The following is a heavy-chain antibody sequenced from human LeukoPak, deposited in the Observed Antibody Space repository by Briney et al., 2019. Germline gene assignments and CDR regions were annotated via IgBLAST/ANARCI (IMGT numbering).Heavy chain of an antibody. D-gene: IGHD3-22*01. CDR1: GFSFNSYW. Sequence: GGSLRLSCAASGFSFNSYWMTWVRQAPGRGLEWVANINPAGSDTYYVDPVKGRFTISRDNPKNTLYLQMNSLRAEDTAVYFCAKRGVVIRVILVGFHKEAFYFDSWGQGALVTVSS. CDR2: INPAGSDT. J-gene: IGHJ4*02. CDR3: AKRGVVIRVILVGFHKEAFYFDS. V-gene: IGHV3-7*03.